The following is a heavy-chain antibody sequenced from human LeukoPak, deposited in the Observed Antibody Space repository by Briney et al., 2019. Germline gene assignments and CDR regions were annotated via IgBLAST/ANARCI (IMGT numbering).Heavy chain of an antibody. J-gene: IGHJ4*02. Sequence: KTSETLSLTCTVSGGSISSSSYYWGWIRQPPGRGLEWIGSIYYSGSTYYNPSLKSRVTISVDTSKNQFSLKLSSVTAADTAVYYCARQSSQGALMGYWGQGTLVTVSS. D-gene: IGHD4/OR15-4a*01. CDR1: GGSISSSSYY. V-gene: IGHV4-39*01. CDR2: IYYSGST. CDR3: ARQSSQGALMGY.